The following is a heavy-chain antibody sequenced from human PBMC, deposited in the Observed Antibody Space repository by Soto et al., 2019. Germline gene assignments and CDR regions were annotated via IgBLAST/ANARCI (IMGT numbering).Heavy chain of an antibody. CDR1: GFSLSTSGVG. CDR3: AHLKDFWSGRTPSDY. D-gene: IGHD3-3*01. J-gene: IGHJ4*02. Sequence: SGPTLVNPTQTLTLTCTFSGFSLSTSGVGVGWIRQPPGRALEWLALIYWDDDKRYSPSLKSRLTINKDTSKNQVVLTMTNMDPVDTATYYCAHLKDFWSGRTPSDYWGQGTLVTVSS. V-gene: IGHV2-5*02. CDR2: IYWDDDK.